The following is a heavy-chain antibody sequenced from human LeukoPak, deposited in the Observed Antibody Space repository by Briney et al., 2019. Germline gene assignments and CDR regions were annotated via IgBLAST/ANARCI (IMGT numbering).Heavy chain of an antibody. CDR2: IFYSGST. J-gene: IGHJ4*02. CDR3: ARGLWYQNY. Sequence: SETLSLTCTVSGGSISTSSYYWGWVRQPPGKGLEWIGNIFYSGSTYYNPSLKSRVTISVDTSKNQFSLKLSSVTAADTAVYYCARGLWYQNYWGQGTLVTVSS. D-gene: IGHD3-10*01. CDR1: GGSISTSSYY. V-gene: IGHV4-39*07.